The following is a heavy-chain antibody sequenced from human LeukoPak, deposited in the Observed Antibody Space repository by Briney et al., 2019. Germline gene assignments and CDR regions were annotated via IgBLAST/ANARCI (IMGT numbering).Heavy chain of an antibody. CDR3: ARVRSMGLTQAPRSCYFDY. Sequence: SETLSLTCTVSGGSISSYYRSWIRQPPGKGLEWIGYIYYSGSTNYNPSLKSRVTISVDTSKNQFSLKLSSVTAADTAVYYCARVRSMGLTQAPRSCYFDYWGQGTLVTVSS. D-gene: IGHD2/OR15-2a*01. CDR1: GGSISSYY. CDR2: IYYSGST. V-gene: IGHV4-59*01. J-gene: IGHJ4*02.